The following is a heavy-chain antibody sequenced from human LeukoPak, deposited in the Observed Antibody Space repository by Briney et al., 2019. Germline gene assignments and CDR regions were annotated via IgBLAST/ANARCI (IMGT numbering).Heavy chain of an antibody. CDR2: IYYSGST. D-gene: IGHD3-16*02. Sequence: PSETLSLTCTVSGGSISSYYWNWIRQPPGKGLEWIVYIYYSGSTNYNPSLKSRVTISVDTSKNQFSLKLSSVTAADTAVYYCARQSLEITFGGVIATAFDYWGQGTPVTVSS. CDR3: ARQSLEITFGGVIATAFDY. CDR1: GGSISSYY. J-gene: IGHJ4*02. V-gene: IGHV4-59*08.